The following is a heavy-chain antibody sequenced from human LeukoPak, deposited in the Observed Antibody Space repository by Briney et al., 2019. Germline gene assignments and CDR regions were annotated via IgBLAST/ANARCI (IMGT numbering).Heavy chain of an antibody. V-gene: IGHV3-30*04. Sequence: GGSLRLSCAASGFTFRSYAMHWVRQAPGKGLEWVAAISLDGSNKYYADSVKGRFTISRDNSKNTLYLQMNSLRAEDTAVYYCAKDGDIVGATSLFDYWGQGTLVTVSS. J-gene: IGHJ4*02. D-gene: IGHD1-26*01. CDR2: ISLDGSNK. CDR3: AKDGDIVGATSLFDY. CDR1: GFTFRSYA.